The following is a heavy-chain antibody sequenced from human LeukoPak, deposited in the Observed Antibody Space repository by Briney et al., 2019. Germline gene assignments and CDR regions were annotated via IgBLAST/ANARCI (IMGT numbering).Heavy chain of an antibody. D-gene: IGHD3-10*01. Sequence: SEKVSCKASGYTFTGYYMHWVRQAPGQALERMGGINPNSCCTNYAQQFQGRVTMTRNTSISKAYMELGGLRSDDTAVYYCARAHKLLWFRELGPNWFDPWGQGTLVTVSS. CDR3: ARAHKLLWFRELGPNWFDP. V-gene: IGHV1-2*02. CDR2: INPNSCCT. J-gene: IGHJ5*02. CDR1: GYTFTGYY.